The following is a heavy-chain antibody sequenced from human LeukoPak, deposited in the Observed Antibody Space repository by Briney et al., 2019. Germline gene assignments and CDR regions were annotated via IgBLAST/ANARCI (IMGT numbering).Heavy chain of an antibody. CDR1: GSTFSSYS. J-gene: IGHJ4*02. CDR3: ATDPLDYYDSSGYYDY. Sequence: GGSLRLSCAASGSTFSSYSMNWVRQAPGKGLEWVSYISSSSSTIYYADSVKGRFTISRDNAKTSLYLQMNSLKAEDTAVYYCATDPLDYYDSSGYYDYWGQGTLVTVSS. CDR2: ISSSSSTI. D-gene: IGHD3-22*01. V-gene: IGHV3-48*01.